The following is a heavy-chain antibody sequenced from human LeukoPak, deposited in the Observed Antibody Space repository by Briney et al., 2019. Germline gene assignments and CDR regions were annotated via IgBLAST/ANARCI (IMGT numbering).Heavy chain of an antibody. V-gene: IGHV3-53*01. Sequence: PGGSLRLSCAASGFTVSNNYMSWVRQAPAKGLEWVSDIYSGGSTYYADSVKGRFTISGDNSKNTLYLQMNSLRAEDTAVYFCARDQGRHSYGFFVYWGQGTLVSVSS. CDR1: GFTVSNNY. CDR2: IYSGGST. J-gene: IGHJ4*02. D-gene: IGHD5-18*01. CDR3: ARDQGRHSYGFFVY.